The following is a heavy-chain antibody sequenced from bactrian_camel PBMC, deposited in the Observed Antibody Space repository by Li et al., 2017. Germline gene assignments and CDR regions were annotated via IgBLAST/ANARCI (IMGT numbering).Heavy chain of an antibody. V-gene: IGHV3S40*01. CDR1: GFTFSAYI. CDR2: ISSDGGRT. J-gene: IGHJ4*01. D-gene: IGHD1*01. CDR3: AADFVNLQLARQYSY. Sequence: VQLVESGGGLVQPGKSLRLSCAASGFTFSAYILRWVRQAPGKGLEWVSTISSDGGRTYYRDSVKGRFTISRDNAKNTLYLQLNNLKPDDTAMYYCAADFVNLQLARQYSYWGQGTQVTVS.